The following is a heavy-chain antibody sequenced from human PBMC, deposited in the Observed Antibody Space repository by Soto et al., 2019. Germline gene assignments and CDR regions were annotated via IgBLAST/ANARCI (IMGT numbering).Heavy chain of an antibody. V-gene: IGHV2-70*11. J-gene: IGHJ3*02. CDR2: IDWDDDT. CDR1: GFSLRTSGMC. D-gene: IGHD1-26*01. Sequence: GSGPTLVNPTQTLTLTCTFSGFSLRTSGMCVSWIRQPPGKALEWLARIDWDDDTYYRTSLKTRLTISKDTSKNQVVLTMTNMDPVDTATYYCARIRGSGSATAGYGAFDIWGQGTMVTVSS. CDR3: ARIRGSGSATAGYGAFDI.